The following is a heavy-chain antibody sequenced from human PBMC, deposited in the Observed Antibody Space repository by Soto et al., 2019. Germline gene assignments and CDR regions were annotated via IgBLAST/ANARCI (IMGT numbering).Heavy chain of an antibody. CDR1: GFSLSNARMG. J-gene: IGHJ6*02. CDR2: IFSNDEK. V-gene: IGHV2-26*01. CDR3: ARIKGASVAGSGSYYPGYYYGMDD. Sequence: QVTLKESGPVLVKPTETLTLTCTVSGFSLSNARMGVSWIGQPPGKALEWLAHIFSNDEKSYSTSLKSTLTMSKDTAKSQVVLTMTNMDPVETATYSCARIKGASVAGSGSYYPGYYYGMDDWGQGTTVTVSS. D-gene: IGHD3-10*01.